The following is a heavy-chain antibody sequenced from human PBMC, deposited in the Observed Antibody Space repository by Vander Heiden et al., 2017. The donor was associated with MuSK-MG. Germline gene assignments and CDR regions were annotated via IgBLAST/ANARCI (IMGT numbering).Heavy chain of an antibody. CDR3: ARDPIYDFWSGYFDY. J-gene: IGHJ4*02. D-gene: IGHD3-3*01. V-gene: IGHV3-30-3*01. Sequence: QVQLVESGGGVVQPGRSLRLSCAASGFTFGGYAMHWVRQAPGKGLEWVAVISYDGSNKYYADSVKGRFTISRDNSKNTLYLQMNSLRAEDTAVYYCARDPIYDFWSGYFDYWGQGTLVTVSS. CDR1: GFTFGGYA. CDR2: ISYDGSNK.